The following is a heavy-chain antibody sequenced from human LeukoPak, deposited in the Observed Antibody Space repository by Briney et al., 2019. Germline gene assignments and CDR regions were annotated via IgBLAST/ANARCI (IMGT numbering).Heavy chain of an antibody. CDR1: GGSISSGSYY. V-gene: IGHV4-61*02. Sequence: PSETLSLTCTVSGGSISSGSYYWSWIRQPAGKGLEWIGRIYTSGSTNYNPSLKSRVIIIIDTPKNHFSLTLSSVTAADTAVYYCARSDGYGLVGIWGQGTMVTVSS. CDR3: ARSDGYGLVGI. J-gene: IGHJ3*02. CDR2: IYTSGST. D-gene: IGHD3-10*01.